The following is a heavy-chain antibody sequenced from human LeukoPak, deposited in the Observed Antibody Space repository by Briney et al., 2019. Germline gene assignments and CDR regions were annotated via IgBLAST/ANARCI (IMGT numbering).Heavy chain of an antibody. CDR2: INPSGGST. J-gene: IGHJ6*03. CDR3: ATTGYLSRASNYYYYYMDV. V-gene: IGHV1-46*01. CDR1: GYTFTSYY. D-gene: IGHD1/OR15-1a*01. Sequence: ASVKVSCKASGYTFTSYYMHWVRQAPGQGLEWMGIINPSGGSTSYAQKFQGRVTMTEDTSTDTAYTELSSLRSEDTAVYYCATTGYLSRASNYYYYYMDVWGKGTTVTVSS.